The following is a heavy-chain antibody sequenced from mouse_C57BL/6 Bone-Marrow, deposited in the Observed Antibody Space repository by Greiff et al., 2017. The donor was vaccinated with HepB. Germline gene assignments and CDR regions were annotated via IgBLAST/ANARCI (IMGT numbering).Heavy chain of an antibody. Sequence: VQVVESGAELARPGASVKLSCKASGYPFTSYVISWVKQRTGQGLEWIGEIYPRSGNTYYNEKFKGKATLTADKSSSTAYMELRSLTSEDSAVYFCARKGRRSYYFDYWGQGTTLTVSS. J-gene: IGHJ2*01. V-gene: IGHV1-81*01. CDR3: ARKGRRSYYFDY. CDR2: IYPRSGNT. CDR1: GYPFTSYV.